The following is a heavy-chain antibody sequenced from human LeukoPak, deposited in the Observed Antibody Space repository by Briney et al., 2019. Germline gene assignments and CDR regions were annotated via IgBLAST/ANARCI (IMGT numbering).Heavy chain of an antibody. J-gene: IGHJ4*02. Sequence: GRSLRLSCAASGFTFSSYGMHWVRQAPGKGLEWVALISYDENNEFYADSVKGRFTVSRDNSKDTLYLQLNSLSVEDTAVYYCARDRGDYSPATGYFCGPPDYWGQGTLVTVSS. D-gene: IGHD3-9*01. CDR2: ISYDENNE. CDR1: GFTFSSYG. CDR3: ARDRGDYSPATGYFCGPPDY. V-gene: IGHV3-30*06.